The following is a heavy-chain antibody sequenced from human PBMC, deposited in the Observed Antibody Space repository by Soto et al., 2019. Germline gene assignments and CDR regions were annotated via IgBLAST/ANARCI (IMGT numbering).Heavy chain of an antibody. D-gene: IGHD6-6*01. J-gene: IGHJ6*03. CDR1: GYTFTSYD. Sequence: QVPLVQSGAEVKKPGASVKVSCKASGYTFTSYDINWVRQATGQGLEWMGWMNPNSGNTGYAQKFQGRVTMTRNTSISTAYMELSSLRSEDTAVYYCARGATYSSSSVYYYYYYMDVWGKGTTVTVSS. CDR2: MNPNSGNT. CDR3: ARGATYSSSSVYYYYYYMDV. V-gene: IGHV1-8*01.